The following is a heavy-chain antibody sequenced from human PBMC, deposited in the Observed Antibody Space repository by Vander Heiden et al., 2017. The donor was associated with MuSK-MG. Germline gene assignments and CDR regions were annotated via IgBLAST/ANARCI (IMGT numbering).Heavy chain of an antibody. J-gene: IGHJ6*03. D-gene: IGHD3-3*01. CDR2: MNPNSSNT. CDR3: ARACRASGRAPYYYYMDV. Sequence: VQLVQSGAEVARPGAAVTASFQASGYTFTRYDIHWFPPAPGQGLAWMGWMNPNSSNTDYAQKFQGRVTMTRDTSISTAYMELSSLTSEDTAGYYCARACRASGRAPYYYYMDVWGKGTTVTVSS. V-gene: IGHV1-8*02. CDR1: GYTFTRYD.